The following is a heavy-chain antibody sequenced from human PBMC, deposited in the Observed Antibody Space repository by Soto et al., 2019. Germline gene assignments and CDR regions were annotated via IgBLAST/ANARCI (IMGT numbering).Heavy chain of an antibody. V-gene: IGHV4-59*08. CDR3: ARGPYYDLIWNYYYMDV. Sequence: QVQLQESGPGLVKPSETLSLSCSVSGGSISGHYWSWVRQTPGKGLEWIGYMYYSGSTNYNPSLKSRVTSSVDTSKNHFSLRLTSVTAADTAVYYCARGPYYDLIWNYYYMDVWRKGTTVPVSS. J-gene: IGHJ6*03. D-gene: IGHD3-16*01. CDR1: GGSISGHY. CDR2: MYYSGST.